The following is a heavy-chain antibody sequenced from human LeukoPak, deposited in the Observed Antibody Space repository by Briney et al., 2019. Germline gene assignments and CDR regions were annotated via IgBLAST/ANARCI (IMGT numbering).Heavy chain of an antibody. CDR2: IYAGDSDT. Sequence: GESLKISCKGSGYTFTSYWIGWVRQMPGTGLEWMGIIYAGDSDTRYSPSFQGQVTISADKSINTAYVQWSSLKASDTAMYYCARAPRNLYCSGGSCYSFDYWGQGTLVTVSS. D-gene: IGHD2-15*01. J-gene: IGHJ4*02. CDR1: GYTFTSYW. CDR3: ARAPRNLYCSGGSCYSFDY. V-gene: IGHV5-51*01.